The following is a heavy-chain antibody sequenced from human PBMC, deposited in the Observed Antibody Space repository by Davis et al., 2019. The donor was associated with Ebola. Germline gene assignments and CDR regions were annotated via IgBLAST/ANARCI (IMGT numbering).Heavy chain of an antibody. Sequence: GESLKISCKGSGYIFTNYYIGWVRQMPGRGLEWMGIIYPYDSDTRYSPSFQGQVTISADKSTTTAYLQWSSLKASDTAMYYCARHSSPTLATTRQAWWMRRVDYYYMDVWGKGTTVTVSS. CDR3: ARHSSPTLATTRQAWWMRRVDYYYMDV. CDR2: IYPYDSDT. J-gene: IGHJ6*03. D-gene: IGHD2-8*02. CDR1: GYIFTNYY. V-gene: IGHV5-51*01.